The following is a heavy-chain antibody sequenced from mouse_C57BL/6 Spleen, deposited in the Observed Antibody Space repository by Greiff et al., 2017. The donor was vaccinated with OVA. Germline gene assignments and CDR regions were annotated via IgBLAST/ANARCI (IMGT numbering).Heavy chain of an antibody. CDR3: AKDYYGSSYYAMDY. V-gene: IGHV2-3*01. Sequence: VKVVESGPGLVAPSQSLSITCTVSGFSLTSYGVSWVRQPPGKGLEWLGVIWGDGSTNYPSALISRLSISNDNSKSQVYIKLNSLQTNDTAAYYCAKDYYGSSYYAMDYWGQGTSVTVSS. CDR1: GFSLTSYG. CDR2: IWGDGST. J-gene: IGHJ4*01. D-gene: IGHD1-1*01.